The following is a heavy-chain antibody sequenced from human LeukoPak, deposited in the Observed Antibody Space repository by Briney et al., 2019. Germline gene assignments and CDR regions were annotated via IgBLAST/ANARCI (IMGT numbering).Heavy chain of an antibody. CDR2: ISTGGGST. CDR3: AKPRDSIVGTTTPTRLATLDI. J-gene: IGHJ3*02. D-gene: IGHD1-26*01. Sequence: PGGSLRLSCAASGFAFSSNAMSWVRQAPGKGPEWVSAISTGGGSTYYADSVKGRFTISRDNPNNTLYLQMNNLRAEDTAVYYCAKPRDSIVGTTTPTRLATLDIWGQGTMVTVSS. V-gene: IGHV3-23*01. CDR1: GFAFSSNA.